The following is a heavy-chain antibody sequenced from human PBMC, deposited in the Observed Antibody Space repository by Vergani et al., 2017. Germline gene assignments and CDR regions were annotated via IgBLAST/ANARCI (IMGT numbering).Heavy chain of an antibody. CDR2: ISARYPST. V-gene: IGHV3-23*01. D-gene: IGHD3-22*01. CDR1: GFTFSACP. J-gene: IGHJ4*02. Sequence: EVQLLQSGGGVIQPGGSVRLSCAASGFTFSACPMTWVRQAPGKGLEWVSAISARYPSTYYADSVKGRFTISGDNSKNMLYLQMNSLRAEDTAVYYCAGLTYDTAPDLQGGYDCWGQGTLVSVS. CDR3: AGLTYDTAPDLQGGYDC.